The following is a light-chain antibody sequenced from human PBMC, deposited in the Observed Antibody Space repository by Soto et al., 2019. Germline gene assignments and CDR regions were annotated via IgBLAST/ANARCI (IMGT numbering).Light chain of an antibody. Sequence: AIQLTQAPASLSASVGDRVTITCRADQDITSALAWYQQRPGRPPKLLIYDASLLESGVPSRFSGSGFGTDFTLTISSLQPEDFGTYHWQQMKSYPLTFGGGTKVEI. CDR2: DAS. CDR1: QDITSA. CDR3: QQMKSYPLT. J-gene: IGKJ4*01. V-gene: IGKV1-13*02.